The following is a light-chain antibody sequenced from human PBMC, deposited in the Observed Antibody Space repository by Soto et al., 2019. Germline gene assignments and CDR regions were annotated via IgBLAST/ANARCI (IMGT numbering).Light chain of an antibody. J-gene: IGKJ4*01. CDR3: QQYGSSPLT. CDR1: QSVTSNY. V-gene: IGKV3-20*01. CDR2: AAS. Sequence: EIVLTQSPGTLYLSPGERATLSCRASQSVTSNYVAWYQPNPGQAPRLLIYAASSRATGVPDRIRGSGSGTDFTLTINRLEPEDFAVYYYQQYGSSPLTFGGGTKLEIK.